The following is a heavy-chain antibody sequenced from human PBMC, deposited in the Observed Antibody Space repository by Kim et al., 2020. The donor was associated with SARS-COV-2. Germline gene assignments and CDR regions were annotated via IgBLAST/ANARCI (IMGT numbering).Heavy chain of an antibody. CDR2: DESTI. D-gene: IGHD5-12*01. V-gene: IGHV3-7*01. J-gene: IGHJ4*02. Sequence: DESTIYDMASVKARVTISRANAKNSLYLQMNSLRAEDTAVYYCARGLGDYWGQGILVIVSS. CDR3: ARGLGDY.